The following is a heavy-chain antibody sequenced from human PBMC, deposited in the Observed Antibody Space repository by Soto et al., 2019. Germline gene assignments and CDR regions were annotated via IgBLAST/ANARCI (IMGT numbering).Heavy chain of an antibody. J-gene: IGHJ6*02. CDR3: ARNRDPSSKTHGMDV. V-gene: IGHV3-21*06. CDR2: ISSSCYYI. CDR1: GLSFSTHS. Sequence: PGESLRLSCTPSGLSFSTHSMNWVRQAPGKGLEWGSSISSSCYYIYYADSVKGRFTISRDNAKNTLFLQMNSLRADDTAVYYCARNRDPSSKTHGMDVWGQGTTVTVSS.